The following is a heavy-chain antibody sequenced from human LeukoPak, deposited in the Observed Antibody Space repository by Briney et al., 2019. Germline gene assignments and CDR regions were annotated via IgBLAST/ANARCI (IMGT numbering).Heavy chain of an antibody. V-gene: IGHV4-59*12. CDR2: IYYSGNT. Sequence: SETLSLTCTVSGGSISSSYWSWIRQPPGKGLEWIGYIYYSGNTNYNPSLKSRVTISVDTSKNQFSLKLTSVTAADTAVYYCAPPPYYYEANGYSVAWGQGTLVTVSS. CDR3: APPPYYYEANGYSVA. J-gene: IGHJ5*02. CDR1: GGSISSSY. D-gene: IGHD3-22*01.